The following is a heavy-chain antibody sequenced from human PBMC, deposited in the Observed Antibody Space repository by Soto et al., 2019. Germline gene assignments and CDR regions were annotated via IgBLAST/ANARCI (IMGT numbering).Heavy chain of an antibody. CDR3: AREPSI. V-gene: IGHV4-31*03. CDR2: IYYSGIT. CDR1: GGSISSGGYY. Sequence: QVQLQESGPGLVKPSQTLSPTCTVSGGSISSGGYYWSWIRQHPGKGLEWIGYIYYSGITYYNPSLKSRVTISGDTSKDQFSLMLSSVPAADAAVYYCAREPSIWGQGTLVTVSS. J-gene: IGHJ4*02.